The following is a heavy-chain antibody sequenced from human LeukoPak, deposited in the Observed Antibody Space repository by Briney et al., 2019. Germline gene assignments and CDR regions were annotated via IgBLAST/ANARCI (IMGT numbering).Heavy chain of an antibody. D-gene: IGHD3-22*01. J-gene: IGHJ3*02. CDR3: ARGPYYYDEDAFDI. CDR1: GGSISSYY. Sequence: SETLSLTCTVSGGSISSYYWSWIRQPAGKGLEWIGRIYTSGSTNYNPSLKSRVTMSVDTSKNQFSLKLSSVTAADTAVYYCARGPYYYDEDAFDIWGQGTMVTVSS. V-gene: IGHV4-4*07. CDR2: IYTSGST.